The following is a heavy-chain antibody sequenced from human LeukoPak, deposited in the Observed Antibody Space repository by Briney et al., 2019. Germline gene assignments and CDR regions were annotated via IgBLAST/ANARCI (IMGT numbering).Heavy chain of an antibody. CDR3: TRKSGGSQRKMDDWFDP. Sequence: GRSLRLSCAASGFTFSDYTMQRVRQAPGKGLEWEALLPPDGSYQYYADSLKGRFTISRDNSKNTLYLQMDSLRSEDTAVYSCTRKSGGSQRKMDDWFDPWGQGTLVIVSS. CDR1: GFTFSDYT. J-gene: IGHJ5*02. V-gene: IGHV3-30*04. CDR2: LPPDGSYQ. D-gene: IGHD3-10*01.